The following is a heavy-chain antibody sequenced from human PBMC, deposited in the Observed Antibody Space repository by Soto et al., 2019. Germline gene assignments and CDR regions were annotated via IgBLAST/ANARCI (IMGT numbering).Heavy chain of an antibody. CDR2: IYYSGST. CDR3: ARGRSLWFGEGDEWFDP. CDR1: GVSISSRGYY. V-gene: IGHV4-39*01. D-gene: IGHD3-10*01. Sequence: SETLSLTCTVSGVSISSRGYYWVWIRQPPGKGLEWIGTIYYSGSTYYNPSLKSRVTISVDTSKNQFSLKLSSVTAADTAVYYCARGRSLWFGEGDEWFDPWGQGTLVTVSS. J-gene: IGHJ5*02.